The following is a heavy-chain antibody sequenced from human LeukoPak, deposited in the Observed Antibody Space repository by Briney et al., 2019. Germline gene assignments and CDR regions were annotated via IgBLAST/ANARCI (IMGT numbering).Heavy chain of an antibody. Sequence: GESLRISSKGSGFTNYWIGWVRQMPGTGLEWMGIIYSDGSDTRYSPSFQGQVTISADKSISTAYLQWSSLKASDTAMYYCARHFYGFDYWGQGTLVTVSS. CDR1: GFTNYW. D-gene: IGHD2/OR15-2a*01. CDR3: ARHFYGFDY. CDR2: IYSDGSDT. J-gene: IGHJ4*02. V-gene: IGHV5-51*01.